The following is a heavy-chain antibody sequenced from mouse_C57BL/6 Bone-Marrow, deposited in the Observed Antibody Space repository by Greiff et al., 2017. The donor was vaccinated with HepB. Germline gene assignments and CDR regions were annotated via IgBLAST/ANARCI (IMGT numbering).Heavy chain of an antibody. CDR1: GYTFTSYG. Sequence: QVQLQQSGAELARPGASVKLSCKASGYTFTSYGISWVKQRTGQGLEWIGEIYPRSGNTYYNEKFKGKATLTADKSSSTAYMELSSLTSEDSAVYFCARCPLIYYYGYFDYWGQGTTLTVSS. J-gene: IGHJ2*01. CDR2: IYPRSGNT. D-gene: IGHD1-1*01. V-gene: IGHV1-81*01. CDR3: ARCPLIYYYGYFDY.